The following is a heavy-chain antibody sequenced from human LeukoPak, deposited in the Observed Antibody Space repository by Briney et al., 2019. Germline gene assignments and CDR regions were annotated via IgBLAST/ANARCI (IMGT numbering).Heavy chain of an antibody. V-gene: IGHV4-34*01. J-gene: IGHJ6*02. CDR2: INHSGST. CDR3: ARALGIFGVVTFPDYYYGMDV. CDR1: GGSFSGYY. Sequence: PSETLSLTCAVYGGSFSGYYWSWIRQPPGKGLEWIGEINHSGSTNYNPSLKSRVTISVDKSKNQFSLKLSSVTAADTAVYYCARALGIFGVVTFPDYYYGMDVWGQGTTVTVSS. D-gene: IGHD3-3*01.